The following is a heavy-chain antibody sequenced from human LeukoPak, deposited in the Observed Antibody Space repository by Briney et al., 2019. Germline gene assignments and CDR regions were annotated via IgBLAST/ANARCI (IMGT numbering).Heavy chain of an antibody. J-gene: IGHJ6*03. D-gene: IGHD3-10*01. V-gene: IGHV4-39*07. Sequence: SETLSLTCTVSGVSISSSNSYWGWIRQPPGKGLEWIGSIYYSGNTYYNASLKSQVSISIDTSKNQFSLKLSSVTAADTAVYYCARVKYYYGSGSYPKSYYYYYMDVWGKGTTVTISS. CDR3: ARVKYYYGSGSYPKSYYYYYMDV. CDR1: GVSISSSNSY. CDR2: IYYSGNT.